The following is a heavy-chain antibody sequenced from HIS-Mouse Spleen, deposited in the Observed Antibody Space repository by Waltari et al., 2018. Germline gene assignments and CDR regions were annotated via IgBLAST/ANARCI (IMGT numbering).Heavy chain of an antibody. V-gene: IGHV4-39*07. Sequence: QLQLQESGPGLVTPSETLSLTCTVPGGPISSRRYYWGWIRQPPGKGLEWIGSIYYSGSTYYNPSLKSRVTISVDTSKNQFSLKLSSVTAADTAVYYCAREIPYSSSWYDWYFDLWGRGTLVTVSS. CDR3: AREIPYSSSWYDWYFDL. D-gene: IGHD6-13*01. CDR1: GGPISSRRYY. CDR2: IYYSGST. J-gene: IGHJ2*01.